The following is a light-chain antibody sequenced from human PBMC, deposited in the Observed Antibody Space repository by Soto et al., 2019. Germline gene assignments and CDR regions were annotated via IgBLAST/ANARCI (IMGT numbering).Light chain of an antibody. CDR2: GAS. Sequence: EIVMTQSPATLSVSPGERATLSCRASQSVSTNLVWYQQKPGQAPRLLIYGASTRATGVPGRFSGTGSGTEFTLTISILQSEDSAVYYCQQYNSYWTFGQGTKVEVK. CDR3: QQYNSYWT. V-gene: IGKV3-15*01. J-gene: IGKJ1*01. CDR1: QSVSTN.